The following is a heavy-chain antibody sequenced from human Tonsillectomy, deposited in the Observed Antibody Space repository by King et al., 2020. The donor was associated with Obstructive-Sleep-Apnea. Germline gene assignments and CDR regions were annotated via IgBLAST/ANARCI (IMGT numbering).Heavy chain of an antibody. J-gene: IGHJ4*01. CDR3: ARVXCXXGXXXXGY. D-gene: IGHD3-10*01. CDR1: GGAVSTYY. V-gene: IGHV4-59*02. Sequence: VQLQESGPGLVKPSEILSLTCTVSGGAVSTYYWSWIRQPPGKGLEWIGYIYYSGSTNYNRSLKSRVTISLDTPNNQVSLKLSSVTAADTAVYYCARVXCXXGXXXXGYXXXXTLVTXXS. CDR2: IYYSGST.